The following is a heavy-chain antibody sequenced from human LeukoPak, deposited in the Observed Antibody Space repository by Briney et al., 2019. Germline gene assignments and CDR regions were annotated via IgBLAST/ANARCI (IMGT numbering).Heavy chain of an antibody. Sequence: ASVQVSCKTSGYIFAHNGISWVRQAPGQGPEWMGWISAYNGDTNYAQNFQGRVTMTRDTSTSTVYMELRSLRSDDTAVYYCAREGASSSFGYWGQGTLVTVSS. V-gene: IGHV1-18*01. CDR3: AREGASSSFGY. D-gene: IGHD6-13*01. CDR2: ISAYNGDT. J-gene: IGHJ4*02. CDR1: GYIFAHNG.